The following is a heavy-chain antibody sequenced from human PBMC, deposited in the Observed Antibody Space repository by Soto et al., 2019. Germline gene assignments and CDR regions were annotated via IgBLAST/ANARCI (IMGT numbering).Heavy chain of an antibody. D-gene: IGHD6-19*01. V-gene: IGHV3-30-3*01. Sequence: VGSLRLSCAASGFTFSSYAMHWVRQAPGKGLEWVAVISYDGSNKYYADSVKGRFTISRDNSKNTLYLQMNSLRAEDTAVYYCARQWLETFDYWGQGTLVTVSS. CDR2: ISYDGSNK. J-gene: IGHJ4*02. CDR1: GFTFSSYA. CDR3: ARQWLETFDY.